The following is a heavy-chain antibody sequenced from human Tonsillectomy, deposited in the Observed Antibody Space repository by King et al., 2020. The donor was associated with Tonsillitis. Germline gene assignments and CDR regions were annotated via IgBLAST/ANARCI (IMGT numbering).Heavy chain of an antibody. CDR1: GGTFSSYA. V-gene: IGHV1-69*12. J-gene: IGHJ5*02. D-gene: IGHD2-2*01. CDR2: IIPIFGTA. Sequence: QLVQSGAEVKKPGSSVKVSCKASGGTFSSYAISWVRQAPVQGLEWMGGIIPIFGTANSAQKFPGRVTITADEPTSTAYMELSSLRSEDTAVYYCAREDVVVPVDTPPAWGQGTLVTVSS. CDR3: AREDVVVPVDTPPA.